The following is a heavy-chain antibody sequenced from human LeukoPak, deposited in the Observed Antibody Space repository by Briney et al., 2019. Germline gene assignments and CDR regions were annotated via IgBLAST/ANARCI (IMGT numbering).Heavy chain of an antibody. V-gene: IGHV1-69*01. CDR1: GGTFSSYA. D-gene: IGHD2-21*02. CDR2: IIPIFGTA. Sequence: GSSVKVSCKASGGTFSSYAISWVRQAPGQGLGWMGGIIPIFGTANYAQKFQGRVTITADESTSTAYMELSSLRSEDTAVYYCATRLILAYCGGDCYYFDYWGQGTLVTVSS. J-gene: IGHJ4*02. CDR3: ATRLILAYCGGDCYYFDY.